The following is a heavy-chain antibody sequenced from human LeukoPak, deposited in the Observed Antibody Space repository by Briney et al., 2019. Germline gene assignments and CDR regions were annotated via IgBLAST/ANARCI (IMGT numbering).Heavy chain of an antibody. J-gene: IGHJ4*02. CDR1: GFTFTRYW. CDR2: VKQDGSQQ. CDR3: SNGIYSSSF. D-gene: IGHD6-6*01. V-gene: IGHV3-7*01. Sequence: GRSLRLSCAPSGFTFTRYWMAWIRQAPGKGLEWVANVKQDGSQQYYLDSVEGRFTISRDNAKNSLYLQMNNVRAEDTAVYYCSNGIYSSSFWGQGTRVTVAS.